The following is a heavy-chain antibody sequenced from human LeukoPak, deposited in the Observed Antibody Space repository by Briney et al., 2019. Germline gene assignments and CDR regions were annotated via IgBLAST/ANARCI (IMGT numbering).Heavy chain of an antibody. Sequence: ASVKVSCKASGYTFTGYYMHWVRQAPGQGLEWMGWINLNSGGTNYAQKFQGRVTMTRDTSISAAYMELSGLSSDDTAVYYCARAYYYGMDGWGKGTTVTVSS. CDR1: GYTFTGYY. V-gene: IGHV1-2*02. J-gene: IGHJ6*04. CDR2: INLNSGGT. CDR3: ARAYYYGMDG.